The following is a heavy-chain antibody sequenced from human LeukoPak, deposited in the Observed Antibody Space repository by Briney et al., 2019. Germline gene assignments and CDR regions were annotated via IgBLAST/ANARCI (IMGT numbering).Heavy chain of an antibody. J-gene: IGHJ4*02. V-gene: IGHV3-66*01. CDR3: ATGERMVRGDGVDY. D-gene: IGHD3-10*01. CDR1: GFTVRNNY. Sequence: GGSLRLSCAAAGFTVRNNYMSWGRQAPGKGVEWGSVIYSGGSTYYADSVKGRFTISRDNSKNTLYLKMNSLRAEATAVYFCATGERMVRGDGVDYWGQRTLVTVCS. CDR2: IYSGGST.